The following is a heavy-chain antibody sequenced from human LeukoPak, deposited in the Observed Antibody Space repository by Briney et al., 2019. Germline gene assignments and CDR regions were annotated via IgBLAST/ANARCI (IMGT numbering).Heavy chain of an antibody. CDR2: IYYSGST. CDR3: AREGYSSSWSNWFDP. Sequence: SGTLSLTCTVSGGSISSYYWSWIRQPPGKGLEWIGYIYYSGSTNYNPSLKSRVTISVDTSKNQFSLKLSSVTAADTAVYYCAREGYSSSWSNWFDPWGQGTLVTVSS. D-gene: IGHD6-13*01. J-gene: IGHJ5*02. V-gene: IGHV4-59*01. CDR1: GGSISSYY.